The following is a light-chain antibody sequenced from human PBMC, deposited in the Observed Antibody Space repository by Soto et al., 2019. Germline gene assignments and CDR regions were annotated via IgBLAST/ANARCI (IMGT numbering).Light chain of an antibody. CDR3: CSYAGSTIWV. J-gene: IGLJ3*02. CDR2: EVS. CDR1: RSDVGNYNL. V-gene: IGLV2-23*02. Sequence: QSVLTQPASVSGSPGQSITISCSGSRSDVGNYNLVSWYQQHPGKAPTLIIYEVSKRPSGVSNRFSGSKSGNTASLTISGLQAEDEADYYCCSYAGSTIWVFGGGTKLTVL.